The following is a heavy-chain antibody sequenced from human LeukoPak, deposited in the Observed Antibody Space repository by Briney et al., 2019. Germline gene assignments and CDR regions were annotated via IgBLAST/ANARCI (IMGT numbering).Heavy chain of an antibody. CDR1: GFTFSSYS. CDR3: SRGGFNHGFDV. J-gene: IGHJ3*01. V-gene: IGHV3-21*01. CDR2: ISSSSSYI. Sequence: GGSLRLSCAASGFTFSSYSMNWVRQAPGKGLEWVSSISSSSSYIYYADSVKGRFTISRDNAKNSLYLQMNSLRAEDTAVYYCSRGGFNHGFDVWGQGTTVTVPS. D-gene: IGHD1-26*01.